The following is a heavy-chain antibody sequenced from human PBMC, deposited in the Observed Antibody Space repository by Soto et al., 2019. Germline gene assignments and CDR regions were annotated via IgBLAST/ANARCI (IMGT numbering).Heavy chain of an antibody. CDR1: GFTFSSYG. CDR2: IWYDGSNK. V-gene: IGHV3-33*01. J-gene: IGHJ6*02. Sequence: PGGSLRLSCAASGFTFSSYGMHWVRQAPGKGLEWVAVIWYDGSNKYYADSVKGRFTISRDNSKNTLYLQMSSLRAEDTAVYYCARDSEGRTGTLWRYYGMDVWGQGTTVTVSS. CDR3: ARDSEGRTGTLWRYYGMDV. D-gene: IGHD1-1*01.